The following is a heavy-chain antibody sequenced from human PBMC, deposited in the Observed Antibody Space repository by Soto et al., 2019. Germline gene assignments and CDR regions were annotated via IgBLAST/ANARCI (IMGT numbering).Heavy chain of an antibody. CDR1: GYSFTSYW. CDR2: IYPGDSDT. J-gene: IGHJ6*02. CDR3: ARRGSGYYLHYGMDV. V-gene: IGHV5-51*01. Sequence: HGESLKISCKGSGYSFTSYWIGWVRQMPGKGLEWMGIIYPGDSDTRYSPSFQGQVTISADKSISTAYLQWSSLKASDTAMYYCARRGSGYYLHYGMDVRGQGPTVTVSS. D-gene: IGHD3-22*01.